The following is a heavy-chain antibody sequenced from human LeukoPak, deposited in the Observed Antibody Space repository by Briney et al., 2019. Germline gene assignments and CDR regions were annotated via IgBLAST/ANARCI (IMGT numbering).Heavy chain of an antibody. Sequence: SETLSLTCTVSGGSISSSSYYWGWIRQPPGKGLEWIGSIYYSGSTYYNPSLKSRVTISVDTSKNQFSLKLSSVTAADTAVYYCARVRLWRNYYYYMDVWGKGTTVTISS. CDR3: ARVRLWRNYYYYMDV. CDR1: GGSISSSSYY. D-gene: IGHD5-18*01. J-gene: IGHJ6*03. V-gene: IGHV4-39*07. CDR2: IYYSGST.